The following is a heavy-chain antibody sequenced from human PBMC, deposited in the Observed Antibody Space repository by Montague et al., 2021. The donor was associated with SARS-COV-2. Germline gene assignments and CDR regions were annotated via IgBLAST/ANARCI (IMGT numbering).Heavy chain of an antibody. D-gene: IGHD3-10*01. CDR1: SPSTGTGY. CDR3: ARHDRFDYYYGMDV. J-gene: IGHJ6*02. CDR2: TNSVLST. V-gene: IGHV4-59*08. Sequence: SETLSLTCPVPSPSTGTGYSGSVRQRPRLNPSCVRYTNSVLSTNNNPSLTSRVTMSRDTSKNQVSLKVSSVTATDTAVYYCARHDRFDYYYGMDVWGRGTTVTVSS.